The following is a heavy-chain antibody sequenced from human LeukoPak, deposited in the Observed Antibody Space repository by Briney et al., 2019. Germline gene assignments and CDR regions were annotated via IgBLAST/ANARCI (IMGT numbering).Heavy chain of an antibody. CDR1: GGSITSTTYY. CDR2: SYYSGNT. Sequence: SETLSLTCSLSGGSITSTTYYWGWIRQPPGKGLEWIGSSYYSGNTYYNPSLESRVTISVDTSKNQFSLKLSSVTAADTAVYYCARHDADTAMVSFDYWGQGTLVTVSS. CDR3: ARHDADTAMVSFDY. D-gene: IGHD5-18*01. V-gene: IGHV4-39*01. J-gene: IGHJ4*02.